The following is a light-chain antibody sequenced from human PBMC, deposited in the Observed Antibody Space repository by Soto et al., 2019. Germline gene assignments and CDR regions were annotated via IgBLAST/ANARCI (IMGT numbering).Light chain of an antibody. CDR1: SSDIGGYNY. V-gene: IGLV2-14*01. CDR2: EVS. CDR3: SSYTNSDNWV. Sequence: QSALTQPASVSGSPGQSITISCTGSSSDIGGYNYVSWYQQYPGKAPKLMIYEVSNRPSGISNRFSASKSGNTASLTISGLQAEDESDYYCSSYTNSDNWVFGGGTKVTVL. J-gene: IGLJ3*02.